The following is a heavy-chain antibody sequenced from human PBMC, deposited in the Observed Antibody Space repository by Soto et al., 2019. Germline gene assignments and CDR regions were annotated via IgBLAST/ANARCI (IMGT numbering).Heavy chain of an antibody. CDR1: GGSISSYY. D-gene: IGHD3-22*01. CDR2: IYYSGST. Sequence: PSETLSLTCTVSGGSISSYYWSWIRQPPGKGLEWIGYIYYSGSTNYNPSLKSRVTISVDTSKNQFSLKLSSVTAADTAVYYCARYSGYYLYYFDYWGQGTLVTVSS. CDR3: ARYSGYYLYYFDY. J-gene: IGHJ4*02. V-gene: IGHV4-59*01.